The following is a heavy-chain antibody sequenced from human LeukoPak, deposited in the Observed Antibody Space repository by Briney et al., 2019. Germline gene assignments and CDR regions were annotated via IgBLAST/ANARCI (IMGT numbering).Heavy chain of an antibody. CDR2: IYYSGST. V-gene: IGHV4-39*01. J-gene: IGHJ4*02. Sequence: SETLSLTCTVSGGSISSSSYYWGWIRRPPGKGLEWIGSIYYSGSTYYNPSLKSRVTISVDTSKNQFSLKLSSVTAADTAVYYCARQPAGIVVVPAAIGGGFDYWGQGTLVTVSS. CDR1: GGSISSSSYY. D-gene: IGHD2-2*01. CDR3: ARQPAGIVVVPAAIGGGFDY.